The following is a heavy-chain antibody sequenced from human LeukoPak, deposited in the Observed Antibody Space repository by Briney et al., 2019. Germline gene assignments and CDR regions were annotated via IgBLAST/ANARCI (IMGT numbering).Heavy chain of an antibody. V-gene: IGHV3-23*01. Sequence: SLRLSCAASRFTFSAYAMSWVPQAPGKRLEWCSAISGSGGSTYYAASVKGRFTISRDNSKNTLYLQMNSLRAEDTAVYYCAKREYSSSEFDYWGQGTMVTVSS. CDR2: ISGSGGST. D-gene: IGHD6-6*01. J-gene: IGHJ4*02. CDR1: RFTFSAYA. CDR3: AKREYSSSEFDY.